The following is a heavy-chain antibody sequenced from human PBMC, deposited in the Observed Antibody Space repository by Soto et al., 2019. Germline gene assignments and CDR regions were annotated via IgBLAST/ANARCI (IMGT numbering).Heavy chain of an antibody. D-gene: IGHD4-17*01. J-gene: IGHJ4*02. CDR2: IYYSGST. V-gene: IGHV4-59*01. CDR3: ARAYGDYVFDY. Sequence: QVQLQESGPGLVKPSETLSLTCTVSGGSISSYYWSWIRQPPGKGLEWIGYIYYSGSTNYNPSLMSRVTISVDTSKNQFSLKLSSVTAADTAVYYCARAYGDYVFDYWGQGTLVTVPS. CDR1: GGSISSYY.